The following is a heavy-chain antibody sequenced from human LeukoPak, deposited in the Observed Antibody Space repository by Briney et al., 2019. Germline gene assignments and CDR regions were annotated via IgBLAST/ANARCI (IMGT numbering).Heavy chain of an antibody. CDR3: ASDVLRYFDWLPSFDY. D-gene: IGHD3-9*01. CDR2: IYYSGST. CDR1: GGSITSSYY. J-gene: IGHJ4*02. V-gene: IGHV4-39*07. Sequence: PSETLSLTCTVSGGSITSSYYWGWIRQPPGKGLEWIGSIYYSGSTYYNPSLKSRVTISVDTSKNQFSLKLSSVTAADTAVYYCASDVLRYFDWLPSFDYWGQGTLVTVSS.